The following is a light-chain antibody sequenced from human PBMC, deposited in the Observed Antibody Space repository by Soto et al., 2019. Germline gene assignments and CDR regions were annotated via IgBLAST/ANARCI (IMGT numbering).Light chain of an antibody. V-gene: IGKV3-15*01. Sequence: DIVITPSPGTLSLYQRETAXLXXXASQSVSSNYVAWFHQKPGQAPXLLIYAASTRATGIPVRFSGSGSGTEFTLTISSLQSEDFAVYYCQQYNNWWTLGQGTKVDIK. J-gene: IGKJ1*01. CDR2: AAS. CDR1: QSVSSN. CDR3: QQYNNWWT.